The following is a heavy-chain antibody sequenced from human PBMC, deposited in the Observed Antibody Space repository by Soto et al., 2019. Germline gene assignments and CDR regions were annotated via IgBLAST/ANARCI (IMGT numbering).Heavy chain of an antibody. CDR2: ISSSGGST. J-gene: IGHJ4*03. D-gene: IGHD6-13*01. CDR3: AKDVIATAPCYFDH. CDR1: GFTFITYA. V-gene: IGHV3-23*01. Sequence: PGGSLRLSCAASGFTFITYAINWVRQAPGKWLEWVSVISSSGGSTYYADSVKGRFTISRDNSKNTLYLQMNSLRADDTAVYYCAKDVIATAPCYFDHWGQGXLVTVSS.